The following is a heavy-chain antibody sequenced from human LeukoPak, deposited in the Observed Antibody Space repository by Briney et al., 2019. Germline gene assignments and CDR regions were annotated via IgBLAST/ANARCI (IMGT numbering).Heavy chain of an antibody. Sequence: SETLSLTCTVSGGSISSYYWSWIRQPAGKGLEWIGRIYNTGSTNYNPSLKSRVTISVDTSKNQFSLKLSSVTAADTAVYYCARAALSYYYYMDVWGKGTTVTVSS. CDR3: ARAALSYYYYMDV. V-gene: IGHV4-4*07. CDR2: IYNTGST. J-gene: IGHJ6*03. CDR1: GGSISSYY. D-gene: IGHD6-13*01.